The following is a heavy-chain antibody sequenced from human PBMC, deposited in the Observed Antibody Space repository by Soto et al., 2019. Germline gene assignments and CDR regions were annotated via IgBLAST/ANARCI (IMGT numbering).Heavy chain of an antibody. CDR1: GLTLTDYW. Sequence: EVRLVESGGGSVQPGGSLTLSCTTSGLTLTDYWMHWVRQEPGKGLVWVSRIDGEGRETSYADSVRGRFTISRDIAKNTFYLQMNSLRAEDTAVYYCATVFDFWGQGTLVTVSS. CDR2: IDGEGRET. CDR3: ATVFDF. J-gene: IGHJ4*02. V-gene: IGHV3-74*01.